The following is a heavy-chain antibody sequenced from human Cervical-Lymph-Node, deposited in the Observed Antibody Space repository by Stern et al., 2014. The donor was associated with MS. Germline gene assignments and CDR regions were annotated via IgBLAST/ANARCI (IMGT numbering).Heavy chain of an antibody. CDR2: IVVGSGDT. CDR3: AADLNMITLGGVIANDY. D-gene: IGHD3-16*02. CDR1: GFSFTSSA. J-gene: IGHJ4*02. Sequence: QMQLVQSGPEVKKPGTSVKVSCKPSGFSFTSSAVQWVRQARGQRLEWIGWIVVGSGDTHYAQKFQERVTITRDMSTSTAYMELSSLRSEDTAVYYCAADLNMITLGGVIANDYWGQGTLVTVTS. V-gene: IGHV1-58*01.